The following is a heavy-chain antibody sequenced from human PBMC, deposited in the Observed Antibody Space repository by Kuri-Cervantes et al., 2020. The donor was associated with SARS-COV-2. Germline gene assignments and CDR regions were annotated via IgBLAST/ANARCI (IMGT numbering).Heavy chain of an antibody. J-gene: IGHJ5*02. CDR3: ARDRGRIAAAGIGWFDP. V-gene: IGHV4-38-2*02. CDR2: IYHSGST. CDR1: SYSISSGYY. D-gene: IGHD6-13*01. Sequence: SETLSLTCAVSSYSISSGYYWGWIRQPPGKGLEWIGSIYHSGSTYYNPSLKSRLTISVDTSKKQFSLNLSSVTAADTAVCYCARDRGRIAAAGIGWFDPWGQGTLVTVSS.